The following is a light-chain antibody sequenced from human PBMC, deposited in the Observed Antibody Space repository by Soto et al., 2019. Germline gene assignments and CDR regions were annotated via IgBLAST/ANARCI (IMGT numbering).Light chain of an antibody. V-gene: IGKV1-13*02. CDR2: DAS. CDR1: QGITNC. CDR3: QQFIAYPHT. Sequence: AIQLTQSPSSLSASVGDTVTITCRASQGITNCLAWYQQTPGKPPKVLIYDASTLESGVPSRFSGSGSGTDFTLNIISLQPDDFGSYYCQQFIAYPHTFGQGTTLEIK. J-gene: IGKJ2*01.